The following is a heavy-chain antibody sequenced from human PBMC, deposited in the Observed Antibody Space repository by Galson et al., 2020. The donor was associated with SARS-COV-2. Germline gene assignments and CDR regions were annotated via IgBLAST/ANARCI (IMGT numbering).Heavy chain of an antibody. CDR2: FDPEDGET. Sequence: GESLKISCKVSGYTLTELSMHWVRQAPGKGLEWLGGFDPEDGETIYAQKFQGRVTMTEDTSTDTAYMELSSLRSEDTAVYYCATSPALTTVETNHWFDPWGQGTLVTVSS. J-gene: IGHJ5*02. V-gene: IGHV1-24*01. CDR3: ATSPALTTVETNHWFDP. D-gene: IGHD4-17*01. CDR1: GYTLTELS.